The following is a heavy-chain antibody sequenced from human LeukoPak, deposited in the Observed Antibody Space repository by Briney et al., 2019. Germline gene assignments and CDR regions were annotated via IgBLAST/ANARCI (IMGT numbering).Heavy chain of an antibody. CDR3: ATLYLHDY. V-gene: IGHV1-2*02. Sequence: ASVKVSCKASGYTFTDYYIYWVRQAPGQGLEWMGWINPNSGGTNYAQKFQGRVTMTEDTSTDTAYMELSSLRSEDTAVYYCATLYLHDYWGQGTLVTVSS. CDR2: INPNSGGT. CDR1: GYTFTDYY. J-gene: IGHJ4*02. D-gene: IGHD2-15*01.